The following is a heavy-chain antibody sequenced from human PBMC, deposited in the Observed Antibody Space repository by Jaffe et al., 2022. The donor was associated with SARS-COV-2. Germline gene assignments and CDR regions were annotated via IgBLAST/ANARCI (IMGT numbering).Heavy chain of an antibody. CDR3: ARGPLVVLGTTPHYYYMDV. V-gene: IGHV1-69*01. CDR1: GGSFRRSA. CDR2: IIPTFGKT. J-gene: IGHJ6*03. Sequence: QVQLVQSGAEVKKPGSSVKVSCKASGGSFRRSAISWVRQAPGQGLEWMGDIIPTFGKTNAAQKFQGRVTITADESTTTVYMELSTLRSEDTAVYYCARGPLVVLGTTPHYYYMDVWGKGTTVTVSS. D-gene: IGHD2-15*01.